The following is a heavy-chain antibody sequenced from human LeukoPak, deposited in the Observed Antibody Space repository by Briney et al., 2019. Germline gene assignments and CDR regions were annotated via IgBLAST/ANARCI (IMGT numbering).Heavy chain of an antibody. V-gene: IGHV3-21*01. CDR3: ARDLSGDYLTGSSDYYGMDV. D-gene: IGHD4-17*01. J-gene: IGHJ6*02. CDR1: GFTFSSYS. Sequence: GGSLRLSCAASGFTFSSYSMNWVRQAPGKGLEWVSTISSSSSYIYYADSVKGRFTISRDNAKNSLYLQMNSLRAEDTAVYYCARDLSGDYLTGSSDYYGMDVWGQGTTVTVSS. CDR2: ISSSSSYI.